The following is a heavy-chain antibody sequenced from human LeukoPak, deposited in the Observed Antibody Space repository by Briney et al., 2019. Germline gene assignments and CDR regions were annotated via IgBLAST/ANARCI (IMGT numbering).Heavy chain of an antibody. CDR3: ARGGEDRRYFDY. J-gene: IGHJ4*02. CDR2: INWNGGRT. V-gene: IGHV3-20*04. CDR1: GISLDDYG. D-gene: IGHD4-17*01. Sequence: GGSLRLSCAASGISLDDYGFSWVRQAPGKRLEWVSGINWNGGRTGYADSVKGRFTISRDNAKNSLYLQMNSLRADDTAVYYCARGGEDRRYFDYWGQGTLVTVSS.